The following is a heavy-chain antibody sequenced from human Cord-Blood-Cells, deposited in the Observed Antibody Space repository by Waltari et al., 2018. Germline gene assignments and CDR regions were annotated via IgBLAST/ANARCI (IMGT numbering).Heavy chain of an antibody. CDR1: GGSISSSSYY. V-gene: IGHV4-39*01. Sequence: QLQLQESGPGLVKPSETLSLTCTVSGGSISSSSYYWGWIRQPPGKGLAGFGCIYYSGSTDYNPSLKSRVTISVDTSKNHFSLKLSSVTAADTAVYYCARQAHQSGWYDSSGYYGGNDFDYWGQGTLVTVSS. CDR3: ARQAHQSGWYDSSGYYGGNDFDY. CDR2: IYYSGST. D-gene: IGHD3-22*01. J-gene: IGHJ4*02.